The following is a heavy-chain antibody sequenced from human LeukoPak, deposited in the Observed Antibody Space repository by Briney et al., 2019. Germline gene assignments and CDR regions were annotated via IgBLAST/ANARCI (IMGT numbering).Heavy chain of an antibody. CDR3: ASSRQLLDNWFDP. CDR1: GGSISSSSYY. J-gene: IGHJ5*02. V-gene: IGHV4-39*01. CDR2: IYYSGST. D-gene: IGHD2-2*01. Sequence: SETLSLTCTVSGGSISSSSYYWGWIRQPPGKGLEWIGSIYYSGSTYYNPSLKSRVTISVDTSKNQFSLKLSSVTAADTAVYCCASSRQLLDNWFDPWGQGTLVTVSS.